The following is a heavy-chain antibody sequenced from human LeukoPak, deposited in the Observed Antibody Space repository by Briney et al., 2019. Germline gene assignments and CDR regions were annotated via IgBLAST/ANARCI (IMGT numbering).Heavy chain of an antibody. D-gene: IGHD2-8*01. J-gene: IGHJ4*02. CDR3: ARASALMSQDLDY. V-gene: IGHV1-2*06. CDR2: INPNSGGT. CDR1: GYTFTGYY. Sequence: ASVKVSCKASGYTFTGYYMHWVRQAPGQGLEWMGRINPNSGGTNYAQKFRGRVTMTRDTSISTAYMELSRLRSDDTAVYYCARASALMSQDLDYWGQGTLVTVSS.